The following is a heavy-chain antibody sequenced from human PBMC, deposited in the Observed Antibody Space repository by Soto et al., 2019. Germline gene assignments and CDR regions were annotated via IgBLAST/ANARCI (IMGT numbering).Heavy chain of an antibody. CDR1: GFSFSSYT. Sequence: EVQVVESGGGLVRPGGSLRLSCVTSGFSFSSYTMHWVRQAPGRGLEWVSDISSGSTTISYTDSVKGRFSVSRDNAKNSLYLQTNSLRAEDTGVYYCARGGEYCRGGDCYATGADYWGQGTLVTVSS. V-gene: IGHV3-48*01. CDR2: ISSGSTTI. J-gene: IGHJ4*02. CDR3: ARGGEYCRGGDCYATGADY. D-gene: IGHD2-21*02.